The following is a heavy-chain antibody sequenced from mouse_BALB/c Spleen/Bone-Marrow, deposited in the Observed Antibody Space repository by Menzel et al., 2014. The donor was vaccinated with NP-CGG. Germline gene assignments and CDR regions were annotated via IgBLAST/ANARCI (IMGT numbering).Heavy chain of an antibody. D-gene: IGHD2-1*01. CDR3: ARVYGNYDAMDY. CDR2: INPSSGYT. Sequence: VQLQQSGAELARPGASVKMSCRASGYTFTTYTMHWVEQRPGQGLEWIGYINPSSGYTYYNQKFKDKATLTADRSSSAAYLQLSSLTSEDSAVYYCARVYGNYDAMDYWGQGTSVTVPS. CDR1: GYTFTTYT. V-gene: IGHV1-4*01. J-gene: IGHJ4*01.